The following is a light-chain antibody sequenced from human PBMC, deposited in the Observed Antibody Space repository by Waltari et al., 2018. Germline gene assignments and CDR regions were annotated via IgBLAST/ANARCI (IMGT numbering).Light chain of an antibody. V-gene: IGKV3-11*01. CDR1: QSISSQ. CDR3: QLRGHWPMYT. CDR2: DAS. Sequence: IVLTQSPATLSLSPGARATLPCTASQSISSQLAWYQKRTGQAPTILIYDASNTAAGIPARFSGSGSGTDFSLTISSLEPEDFVVYYCQLRGHWPMYTFGQGTKLEIK. J-gene: IGKJ2*01.